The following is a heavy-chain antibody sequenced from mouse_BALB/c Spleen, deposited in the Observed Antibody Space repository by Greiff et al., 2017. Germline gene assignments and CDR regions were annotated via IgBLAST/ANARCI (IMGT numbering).Heavy chain of an antibody. V-gene: IGHV5-6-5*01. CDR1: GFTFSSYA. CDR3: ARGVDYGSSRFEY. D-gene: IGHD1-1*01. J-gene: IGHJ2*01. Sequence: EVKLMESGGGLVKPGGSLKLSCAASGFTFSSYAMSWVRQTPEKRLEWVASISSGGSTYYPDSVKGRFTISRDNARNILYLQMSSLRSEYTAMYYYARGVDYGSSRFEYWGQGTTLTVSS. CDR2: ISSGGST.